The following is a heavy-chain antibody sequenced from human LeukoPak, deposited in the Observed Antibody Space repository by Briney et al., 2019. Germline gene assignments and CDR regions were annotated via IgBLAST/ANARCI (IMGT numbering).Heavy chain of an antibody. J-gene: IGHJ3*02. D-gene: IGHD6-19*01. V-gene: IGHV4-59*08. CDR1: GGSISSSY. CDR2: IYYSGST. Sequence: SETLSLTCTVSGGSISSSYWSWIRQPPGKGLEWIGYIYYSGSTSYNFSLKSRVTISVDTSKNQFSLKLSSVTAADTAVYYCARLSGSGGWYPWAFDIWGRGTLVTVSS. CDR3: ARLSGSGGWYPWAFDI.